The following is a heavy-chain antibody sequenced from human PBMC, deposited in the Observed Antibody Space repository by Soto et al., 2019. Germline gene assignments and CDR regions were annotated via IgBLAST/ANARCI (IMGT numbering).Heavy chain of an antibody. CDR3: AKRGILGAQGMAYCDL. Sequence: QVQLMESGGGVVQPGRSLRLSCAASGFTFNTYAMHWVRQAPGKGLEWVAVITPDGTEQYYADSVKGRFTISRDNSKNTLYLHMNSLGVADMSIYHCAKRGILGAQGMAYCDLWGRGTLVTVSS. V-gene: IGHV3-30*18. CDR2: ITPDGTEQ. D-gene: IGHD1-26*01. CDR1: GFTFNTYA. J-gene: IGHJ2*01.